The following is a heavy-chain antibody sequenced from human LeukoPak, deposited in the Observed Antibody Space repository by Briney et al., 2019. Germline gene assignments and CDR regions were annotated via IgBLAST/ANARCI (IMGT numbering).Heavy chain of an antibody. J-gene: IGHJ4*02. CDR1: GFTFINAW. D-gene: IGHD3-9*01. Sequence: PGGSLRLSCAASGFTFINAWMSWVRQAPGKGLEWVGRIKIKTDGGTTDYAAPVKGRFLISRDDSENTLYLQMNSLKTEDTAVYYCTTVESDYDILPGYYFKYWGQGTLVTVSS. CDR3: TTVESDYDILPGYYFKY. V-gene: IGHV3-15*01. CDR2: IKIKTDGGTT.